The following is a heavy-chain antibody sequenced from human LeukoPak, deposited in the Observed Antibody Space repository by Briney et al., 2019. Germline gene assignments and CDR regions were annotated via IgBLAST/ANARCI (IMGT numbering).Heavy chain of an antibody. CDR3: AKGDYDYVY. CDR1: GFTFSNEA. J-gene: IGHJ4*02. Sequence: PGGSLRLSCAVSGFTFSNEAMGWVRQLRGGGLEWVSTISPGGGTTYYAESMKGRFTISRDNSKSTLYLEMNSLRAEDTAVYYCAKGDYDYVYWGQGTLVTVSS. CDR2: ISPGGGTT. V-gene: IGHV3-23*01. D-gene: IGHD3-16*01.